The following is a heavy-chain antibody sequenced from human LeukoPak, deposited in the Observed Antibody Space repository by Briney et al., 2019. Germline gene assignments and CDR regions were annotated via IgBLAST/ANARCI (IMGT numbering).Heavy chain of an antibody. CDR1: GYTFTSYY. D-gene: IGHD3-3*01. CDR2: TNPSGGST. J-gene: IGHJ3*02. V-gene: IGHV1-46*01. Sequence: ASVKVSCKASGYTFTSYYMHWVRQAPGQGLEWMGITNPSGGSTSYAQKFQGRVTMTRDTSTSTVYMELSSLRSEDTAVYYCARDGYYDFWSGYPHAFDIWGQGTMVTVSS. CDR3: ARDGYYDFWSGYPHAFDI.